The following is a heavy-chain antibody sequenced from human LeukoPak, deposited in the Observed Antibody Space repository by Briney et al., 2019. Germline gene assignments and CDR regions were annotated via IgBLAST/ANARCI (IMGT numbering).Heavy chain of an antibody. CDR3: ARSDILTGYLFDY. CDR1: GGSISSGDYY. Sequence: SETLSLTCTVSGGSISSGDYYWSWIRQPPGKGLEWIGYIYYSGSTCYNPSLKSRVTISVDTSKNQFSLKLSSVTAADTAVYYCARSDILTGYLFDYWGQGTLVTVSS. J-gene: IGHJ4*02. CDR2: IYYSGST. V-gene: IGHV4-30-4*01. D-gene: IGHD3-9*01.